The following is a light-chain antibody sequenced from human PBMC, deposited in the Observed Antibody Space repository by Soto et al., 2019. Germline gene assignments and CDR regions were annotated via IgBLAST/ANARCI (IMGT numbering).Light chain of an antibody. CDR1: SSDVGRYNL. CDR2: EDI. Sequence: QSALTQPASVSGSPGQSITISCTGSSSDVGRYNLVSWYQQYPGKAPKLMIYEDIERPSGVSNRFSGSKSGNTASLTISGLQTEDEADYYCCSYAGGTSVVFGGGTKLPS. CDR3: CSYAGGTSVV. V-gene: IGLV2-23*01. J-gene: IGLJ2*01.